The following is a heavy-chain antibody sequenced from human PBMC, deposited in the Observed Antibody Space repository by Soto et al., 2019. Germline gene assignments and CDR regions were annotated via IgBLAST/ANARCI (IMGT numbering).Heavy chain of an antibody. J-gene: IGHJ5*01. CDR2: IYYSGST. D-gene: IGHD3-16*01. CDR3: AGDLGLMGPFDS. V-gene: IGHV4-61*01. CDR1: GGSVSSGSYY. Sequence: QVQLQESGPGLVKPSETLSLTCTVSGGSVSSGSYYWSWIRQPPGKGLEWIGYIYYSGSTNYNPSLKSRVTISVDTSKNLFSLKLSSVTAADTAVYCCAGDLGLMGPFDSWGQGTLVTVSS.